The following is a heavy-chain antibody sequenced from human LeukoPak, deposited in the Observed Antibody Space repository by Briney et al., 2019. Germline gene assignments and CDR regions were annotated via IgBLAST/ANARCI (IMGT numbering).Heavy chain of an antibody. Sequence: SETLSLTCTGFGCSSSSSSYYWRWLRQPPGKGLEWIGSIYYSGSTYYNPSLKSRATISVDTSKNQFSLKLSSVTAADTAVYYCARLKESQKIFDYWGQGTLVTVSS. CDR2: IYYSGST. CDR3: ARLKESQKIFDY. CDR1: GCSSSSSSYY. D-gene: IGHD2/OR15-2a*01. V-gene: IGHV4-39*01. J-gene: IGHJ4*02.